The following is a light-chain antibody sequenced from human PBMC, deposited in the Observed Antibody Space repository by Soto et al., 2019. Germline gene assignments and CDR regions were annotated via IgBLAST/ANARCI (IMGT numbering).Light chain of an antibody. CDR1: SSNIGFNA. V-gene: IGLV1-47*02. CDR2: GNS. CDR3: AAWDDSLSGVV. Sequence: QAVVTQPPSASGTPGQRVTLSCSGSSSNIGFNAVNWYQQLPGTAPKLVMHGNSQRPSGVPDRFPGSKSGTSAFLAISGLRTEDEAQYYCAAWDDSLSGVVFGGGTKVTVL. J-gene: IGLJ3*02.